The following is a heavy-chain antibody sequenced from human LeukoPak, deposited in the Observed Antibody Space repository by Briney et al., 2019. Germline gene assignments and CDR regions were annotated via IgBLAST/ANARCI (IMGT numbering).Heavy chain of an antibody. CDR2: ISTSRNYI. CDR1: GFTFSSYS. Sequence: GGSLRLSCAASGFTFSSYSMNWVRQAPGKGLEWVSSISTSRNYIYYADSVTGRFTISRDNAKNSLFLQMNSLRAEDTAVYYCARRGTTERGVSYGLDYWGQGTLVTVSS. J-gene: IGHJ4*02. CDR3: ARRGTTERGVSYGLDY. D-gene: IGHD5-18*01. V-gene: IGHV3-21*01.